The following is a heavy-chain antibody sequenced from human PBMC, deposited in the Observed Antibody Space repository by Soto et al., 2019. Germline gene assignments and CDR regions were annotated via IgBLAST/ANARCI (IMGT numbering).Heavy chain of an antibody. CDR1: GFTFVNYA. D-gene: IGHD4-17*01. Sequence: EVQLLESGGGLAQPGGSLRLSCAASGFTFVNYAMTWVRRAPGKGLEWVSGISGSGGYTYYADSVKGRFTSSRDNSKNTLYLQMNSLRAEDTAVYYCAKPYGDYRTHAFDIWGQGTMVTVSS. CDR2: ISGSGGYT. CDR3: AKPYGDYRTHAFDI. V-gene: IGHV3-23*01. J-gene: IGHJ3*02.